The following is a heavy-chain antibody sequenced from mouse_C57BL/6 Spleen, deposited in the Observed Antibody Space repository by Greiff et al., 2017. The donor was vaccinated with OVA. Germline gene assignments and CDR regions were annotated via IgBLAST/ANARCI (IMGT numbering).Heavy chain of an antibody. CDR1: GYTFTSYW. CDR2: IHPNSGST. V-gene: IGHV1-64*01. Sequence: QVQLKQPGAELVKPGASVKLSCKASGYTFTSYWMHWVKQRPGQGLEWIGMIHPNSGSTNYNEKFKSKATLTVDKSSSTAYMQLSSLTSEDSAVYYCARDDYEEGYYFDYWGQGTTLTVSS. D-gene: IGHD2-4*01. J-gene: IGHJ2*01. CDR3: ARDDYEEGYYFDY.